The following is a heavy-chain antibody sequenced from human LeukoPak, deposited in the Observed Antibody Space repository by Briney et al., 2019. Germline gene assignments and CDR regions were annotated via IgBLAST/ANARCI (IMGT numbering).Heavy chain of an antibody. Sequence: SVKVSCKASGYTFTSYGISRVRQAPGQGLEWMGGIIPIFGTANYAQKFQGRVTITADKSTSTAYMELSRLRSDDTAVYYCARVTMVRGVIDYYYYMGVWGKGTTVTISS. V-gene: IGHV1-69*06. J-gene: IGHJ6*03. CDR1: GYTFTSYG. CDR2: IIPIFGTA. D-gene: IGHD3-10*01. CDR3: ARVTMVRGVIDYYYYMGV.